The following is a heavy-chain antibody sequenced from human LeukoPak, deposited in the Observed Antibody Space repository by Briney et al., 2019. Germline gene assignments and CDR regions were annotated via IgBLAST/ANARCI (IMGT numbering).Heavy chain of an antibody. CDR2: ISGSGGST. CDR1: GFTFSSYG. V-gene: IGHV3-23*01. Sequence: GGSLRLSCAASGFTFSSYGMHWVRQAPGKGLEWVSAISGSGGSTYYADSVKGRFTISRDNSKSTLYLQMNSLRAEDTAVYYCAKDTDIVVVPAFDYWGQGTLVTVSS. J-gene: IGHJ4*02. D-gene: IGHD2-2*01. CDR3: AKDTDIVVVPAFDY.